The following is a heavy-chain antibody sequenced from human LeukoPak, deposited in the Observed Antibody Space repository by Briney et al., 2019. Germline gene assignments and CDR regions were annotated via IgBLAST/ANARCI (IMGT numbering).Heavy chain of an antibody. CDR3: ARDVRGNQDY. CDR1: GGSIRNGGYY. CDR2: IYHSGST. Sequence: SETLSLTCTVSGGSIRNGGYYWSWIRQPPGKGLEWIGYIYHSGSTYYNPSLKSRVTISVDRSKNQFSLKLSSVTAADTAVYYCARDVRGNQDYWGQGTLVTVSS. D-gene: IGHD1-1*01. V-gene: IGHV4-30-2*01. J-gene: IGHJ4*02.